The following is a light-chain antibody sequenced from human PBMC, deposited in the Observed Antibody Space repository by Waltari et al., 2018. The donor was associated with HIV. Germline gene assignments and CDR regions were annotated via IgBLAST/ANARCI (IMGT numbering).Light chain of an antibody. Sequence: QSVLTQPPSVSGAPGQRVTISCTGSSSNIGAGYAVHWYQQLPGTAPKLLIYGNNNWPSGVPDRFSGSKSGTSASLAITGLQAEDEADYYCQSYDSSLSGWVFGGGTKLTVL. J-gene: IGLJ3*02. V-gene: IGLV1-40*01. CDR3: QSYDSSLSGWV. CDR2: GNN. CDR1: SSNIGAGYA.